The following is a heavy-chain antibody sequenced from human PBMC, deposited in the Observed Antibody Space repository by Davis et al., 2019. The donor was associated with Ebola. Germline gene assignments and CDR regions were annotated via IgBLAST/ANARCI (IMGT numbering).Heavy chain of an antibody. J-gene: IGHJ4*02. V-gene: IGHV3-7*04. Sequence: GESLKISCAVSGFIFRNYWMTWVRQTPGKGLEWVANIKHDGSEKYYVDSVKGRLTISRDNAKNSLYLQMNSLRAEDTAIYYCARGRYNSGWYPDYFDSWGQGTLVTVSS. CDR2: IKHDGSEK. D-gene: IGHD6-19*01. CDR3: ARGRYNSGWYPDYFDS. CDR1: GFIFRNYW.